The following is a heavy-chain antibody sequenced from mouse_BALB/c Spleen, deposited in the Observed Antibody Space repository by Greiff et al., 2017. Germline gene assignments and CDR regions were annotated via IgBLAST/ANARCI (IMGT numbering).Heavy chain of an antibody. J-gene: IGHJ4*01. CDR2: ISSGSSTI. V-gene: IGHV5-17*02. CDR3: ARWDDYENYYAMDY. CDR1: GFTFSSFG. Sequence: EVQGVESGGGLVQPGGSRKLSCAASGFTFSSFGMHWVRQAPEKGLEWVAYISSGSSTIYYADTVKGRFTISRDNPKNTLFLQMTSLRSEDTAMYYCARWDDYENYYAMDYWGQGTSVTVSS. D-gene: IGHD2-4*01.